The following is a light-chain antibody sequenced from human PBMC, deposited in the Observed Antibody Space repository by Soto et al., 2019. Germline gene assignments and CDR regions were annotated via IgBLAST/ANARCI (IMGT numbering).Light chain of an antibody. V-gene: IGKV3-15*01. CDR2: GAS. CDR3: QQYNNWPQT. CDR1: QSVSSN. Sequence: EIVMTQSPATLSASPGERATLSCRASQSVSSNLAWYQQKPGQAPRLFIYGASTRATGIPARFSGSGSGTEFTLTISSLQSEDFAVYYCQQYNNWPQTFGQGTKV. J-gene: IGKJ1*01.